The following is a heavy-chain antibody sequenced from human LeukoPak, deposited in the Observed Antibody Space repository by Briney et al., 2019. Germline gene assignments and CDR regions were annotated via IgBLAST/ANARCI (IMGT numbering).Heavy chain of an antibody. CDR3: ARFRYDYGDGPDY. V-gene: IGHV4-59*08. D-gene: IGHD4/OR15-4a*01. J-gene: IGHJ4*02. Sequence: PSETLSLTCTVSGGSINSHYWSWIRQPPGKGLEWIGYIYYSGSTNYNPSLKSRVTISVDTSKNQFSLKLSSVTAEDTAVYYCARFRYDYGDGPDYWGQGTLVTVSS. CDR1: GGSINSHY. CDR2: IYYSGST.